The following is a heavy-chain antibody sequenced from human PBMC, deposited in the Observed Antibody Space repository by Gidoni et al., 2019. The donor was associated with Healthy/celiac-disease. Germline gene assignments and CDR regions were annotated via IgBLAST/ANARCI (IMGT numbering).Heavy chain of an antibody. CDR3: ARALVGATGY. CDR1: GFTFSSYS. CDR2: ISSSSSTI. J-gene: IGHJ4*02. D-gene: IGHD1-26*01. Sequence: EVQLVESGGGLVQPGGSLRLSCAASGFTFSSYSMNWVRQAPGKGLEWVSYISSSSSTIYYADSVKGRFTIARDNAKNSLYLQMNSLRAEDTAVYDCARALVGATGYWGQGTLVTVSS. V-gene: IGHV3-48*01.